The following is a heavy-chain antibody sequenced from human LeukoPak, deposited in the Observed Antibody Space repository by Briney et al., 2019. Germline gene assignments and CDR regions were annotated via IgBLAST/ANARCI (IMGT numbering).Heavy chain of an antibody. V-gene: IGHV3-21*04. CDR2: ISSSSSYI. D-gene: IGHD1-7*01. Sequence: GGSLRLSCAASGFTFSSYSMNWVRQAPGKGLEWVSSISSSSSYIYYADSVKGRFTISRDNSKNTLFLQMNSLRAEDTAVYYCAKRRGLELLYYYYMDVWGKGTTVTVSS. CDR3: AKRRGLELLYYYYMDV. CDR1: GFTFSSYS. J-gene: IGHJ6*03.